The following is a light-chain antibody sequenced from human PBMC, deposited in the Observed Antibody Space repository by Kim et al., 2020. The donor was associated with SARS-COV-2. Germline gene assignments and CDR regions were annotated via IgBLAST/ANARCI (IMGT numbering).Light chain of an antibody. V-gene: IGKV1-27*01. CDR2: SAS. J-gene: IGKJ1*01. Sequence: DIQMTHSPSSLSASVGDGVTITCRASQGISNYLAWYQQKPGRVPRVLIYSASTLLSGVPSRFSGSRSGTDFTLTISSLQPEDVATYYCQKYDSAPWTFGQGTKVEIK. CDR1: QGISNY. CDR3: QKYDSAPWT.